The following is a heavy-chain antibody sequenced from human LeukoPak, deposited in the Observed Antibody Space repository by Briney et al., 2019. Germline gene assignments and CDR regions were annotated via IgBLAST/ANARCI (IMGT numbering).Heavy chain of an antibody. V-gene: IGHV3-11*04. CDR2: ISSSGSTI. J-gene: IGHJ6*03. D-gene: IGHD3-9*01. CDR3: ARVIGDILLPATTYMDV. Sequence: GGSLRISCAASGFTFSDYYMSWIRQAPGKGLEWISYISSSGSTIYYADSVKGRITISRDNAKNSLYLQMNSVRAEDTAVYYCARVIGDILLPATTYMDVWGKGTTVTVSS. CDR1: GFTFSDYY.